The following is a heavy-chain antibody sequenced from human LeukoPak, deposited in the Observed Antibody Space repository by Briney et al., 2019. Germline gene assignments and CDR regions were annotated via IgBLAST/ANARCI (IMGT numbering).Heavy chain of an antibody. CDR3: ASYCSGGSCCDY. CDR2: IKHDGSEK. D-gene: IGHD2-15*01. V-gene: IGHV3-7*05. CDR1: GFVFSSYW. Sequence: GGSLRLSCAASGFVFSSYWMSWVRQAPGRGLEWVANIKHDGSEKYYVDSVKDRFTISRDNAKNSMYLHMNSLRAEDTAVYYCASYCSGGSCCDYWDRGIMVTVSS. J-gene: IGHJ4*02.